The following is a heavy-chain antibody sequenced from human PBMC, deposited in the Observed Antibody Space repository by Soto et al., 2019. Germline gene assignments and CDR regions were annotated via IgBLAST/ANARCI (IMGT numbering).Heavy chain of an antibody. CDR1: GGSISSSYW. Sequence: PSETLSLTCAVSGGSISSSYWWSWVRQPPGKGLEWIGEIYHSGSTNYNPSLKSRVTISVDKSKNQFSLKLSSVTAADTAVYYCARAGGLGAVAVDYWGQGTLVTVSS. V-gene: IGHV4-4*02. CDR2: IYHSGST. J-gene: IGHJ4*02. D-gene: IGHD6-19*01. CDR3: ARAGGLGAVAVDY.